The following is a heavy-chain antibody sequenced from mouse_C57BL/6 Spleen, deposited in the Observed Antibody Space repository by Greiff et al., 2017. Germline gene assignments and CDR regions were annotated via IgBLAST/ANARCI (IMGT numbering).Heavy chain of an antibody. CDR1: GFTFSSYA. Sequence: EVHLVESGGGLVKPGGSLKLSCAASGFTFSSYAMSWVRQTPEKRLEWVATISDGGSYTYYPDNVKGRFTISRDNAKNNLYLQMSHLKSEDTAMYYCARGSHFDYWGQGTTLTVSS. D-gene: IGHD1-1*01. J-gene: IGHJ2*01. CDR2: ISDGGSYT. V-gene: IGHV5-4*01. CDR3: ARGSHFDY.